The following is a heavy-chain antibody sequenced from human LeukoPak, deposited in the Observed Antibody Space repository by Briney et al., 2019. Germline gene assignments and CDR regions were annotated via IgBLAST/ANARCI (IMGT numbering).Heavy chain of an antibody. D-gene: IGHD3-16*02. CDR1: GFTFSSYW. V-gene: IGHV3-74*01. CDR2: INSDGSST. J-gene: IGHJ4*02. Sequence: GGSLRLSCAASGFTFSSYWMHWVRQAPGKGLVWVSRINSDGSSTSYADSVKGRFTISRDNSKNTLYLQMNSLRAEDTAVYYCAKDLITFGGVIAIIDYWGQGTLVSASS. CDR3: AKDLITFGGVIAIIDY.